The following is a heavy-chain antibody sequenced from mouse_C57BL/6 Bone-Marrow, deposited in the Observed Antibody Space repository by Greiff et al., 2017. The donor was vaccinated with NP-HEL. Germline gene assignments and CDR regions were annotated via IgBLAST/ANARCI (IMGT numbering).Heavy chain of an antibody. CDR3: AREGSSRYYAMDY. J-gene: IGHJ4*01. Sequence: DVHLVESEGGLVQPGSSMKLSCTASGFTFSDYYMAWVRQVPEKGLEWVANINYDGSSTYYLDSLKSRFIISRDNAKNILYLQMSSLKSEDTATYYCAREGSSRYYAMDYWGQGTSVTVSS. V-gene: IGHV5-16*01. D-gene: IGHD1-1*01. CDR1: GFTFSDYY. CDR2: INYDGSST.